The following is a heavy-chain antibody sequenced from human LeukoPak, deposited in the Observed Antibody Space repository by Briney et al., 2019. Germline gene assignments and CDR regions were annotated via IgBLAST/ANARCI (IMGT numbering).Heavy chain of an antibody. J-gene: IGHJ6*02. D-gene: IGHD3-22*01. CDR2: ISGDGGST. CDR1: GFTFDDYA. CDR3: AKDHYYDSSGFYYYYYGMDV. Sequence: GGSLRLSCAASGFTFDDYAMHWVRQAPGKGLEWVSLISGDGGSTYYADSVKGRFTISRDNSKNSLYLQMNSLRTEDTALYYCAKDHYYDSSGFYYYYYGMDVWGQGTTVTVSS. V-gene: IGHV3-43*02.